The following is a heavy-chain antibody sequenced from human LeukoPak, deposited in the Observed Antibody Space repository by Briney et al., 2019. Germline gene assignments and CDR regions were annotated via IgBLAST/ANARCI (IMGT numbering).Heavy chain of an antibody. CDR3: ARALTSIVVVPAARGDYYGMDV. J-gene: IGHJ6*02. CDR1: GFPFSSYW. CDR2: IKPDGSEK. V-gene: IGHV3-7*02. D-gene: IGHD2-2*01. Sequence: PGGSLRLSCAASGFPFSSYWMSWVRQAPGKGLEWVANIKPDGSEKSYVDSVKGRFTISRDNAKNSLYLQMNSLRAEDTAVYYCARALTSIVVVPAARGDYYGMDVWGQGTTVTVSS.